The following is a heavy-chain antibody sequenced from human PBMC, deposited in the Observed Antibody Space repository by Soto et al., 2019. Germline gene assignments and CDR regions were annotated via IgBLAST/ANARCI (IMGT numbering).Heavy chain of an antibody. CDR3: ARGVSLVRFGLGWFDP. J-gene: IGHJ5*02. Sequence: SETLSLTCTVSGGSISSYYWGWIRQPPGKGLEWIGSIYYSGSTNYNPSLKSRVTISVDTSKNQFSLKLSSVTAADTAVYYCARGVSLVRFGLGWFDPWGQGTLVTVSS. CDR1: GGSISSYY. D-gene: IGHD6-13*01. CDR2: IYYSGST. V-gene: IGHV4-39*07.